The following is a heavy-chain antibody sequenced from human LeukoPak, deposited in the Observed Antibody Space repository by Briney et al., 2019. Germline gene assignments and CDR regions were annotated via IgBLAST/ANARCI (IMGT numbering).Heavy chain of an antibody. Sequence: GASVKVSCKASGHTFTSYGISWVRQAPGQGLEWMGWISAYNGNTNYAQKLQGRVTMTTDTSTSTAYMELRSLRSDDTAVYYCARAVGNTIFGVVIKSYYYYYMDVWGKGTTVTVSS. J-gene: IGHJ6*03. CDR1: GHTFTSYG. CDR3: ARAVGNTIFGVVIKSYYYYYMDV. CDR2: ISAYNGNT. V-gene: IGHV1-18*01. D-gene: IGHD3-3*01.